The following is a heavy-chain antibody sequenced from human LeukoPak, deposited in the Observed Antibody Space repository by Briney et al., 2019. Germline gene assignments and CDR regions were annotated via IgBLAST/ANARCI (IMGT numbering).Heavy chain of an antibody. CDR3: ARTDYYGGGIFYYYGSDL. Sequence: KPSETLSLTCTVSGYSISSGYYWGWIRQPPGKGLEWIGSIYHSGSTYYNPSLKSRVTISVDTSKNQFSLKLSSVTAADTAVYYCARTDYYGGGIFYYYGSDLWGQGTMVTVSS. V-gene: IGHV4-38-2*02. CDR1: GYSISSGYY. CDR2: IYHSGST. J-gene: IGHJ3*01. D-gene: IGHD3-10*01.